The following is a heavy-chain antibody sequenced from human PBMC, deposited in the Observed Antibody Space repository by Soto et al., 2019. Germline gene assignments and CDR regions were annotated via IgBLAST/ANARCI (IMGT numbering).Heavy chain of an antibody. CDR3: ARHRTTDYLYYYYYYMDV. V-gene: IGHV4-39*01. CDR1: GGSISSSSYY. J-gene: IGHJ6*03. Sequence: QLQLQESGPGLVKPSETLSLTCTVSGGSISSSSYYWGWIRQPPGKGLEWIGSIYYSGSTYYNPSLKSRVTISVDTSKNQFSLKLSSVTAADTAVYYCARHRTTDYLYYYYYYMDVWGKGTTVTVSS. D-gene: IGHD4-17*01. CDR2: IYYSGST.